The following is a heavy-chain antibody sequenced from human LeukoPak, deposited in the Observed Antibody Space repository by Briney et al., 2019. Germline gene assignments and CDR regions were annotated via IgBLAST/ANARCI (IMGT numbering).Heavy chain of an antibody. V-gene: IGHV4-34*01. J-gene: IGHJ4*02. Sequence: SETLSLTCAVYGGPFSGYYWSWIRQPPGKGLEWIGEINHSGSTNYNPSLKSRVTISVDTSKNQFSLKLSSVTAADTAVYYCARERAPRRYFLDYWGQGTLVTVSS. CDR3: ARERAPRRYFLDY. D-gene: IGHD3-9*01. CDR2: INHSGST. CDR1: GGPFSGYY.